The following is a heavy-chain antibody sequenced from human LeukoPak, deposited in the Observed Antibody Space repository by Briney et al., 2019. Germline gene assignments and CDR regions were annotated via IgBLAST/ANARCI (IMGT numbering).Heavy chain of an antibody. V-gene: IGHV3-23*01. Sequence: GGSLRLSCAASGFTFEDYAMHWVRQAPGKGLEWVAATSGSGVNSYYADSVRGRFTISRDNSQNTLYLQMDSLRAEDTALYYCAKEYSGYDFDYWGQRTLVTVSS. J-gene: IGHJ4*02. CDR2: TSGSGVNS. D-gene: IGHD5-12*01. CDR1: GFTFEDYA. CDR3: AKEYSGYDFDY.